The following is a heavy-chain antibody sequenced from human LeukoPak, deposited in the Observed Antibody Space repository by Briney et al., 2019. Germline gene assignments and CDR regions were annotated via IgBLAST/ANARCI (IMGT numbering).Heavy chain of an antibody. D-gene: IGHD3-22*01. CDR1: GFSFSRYG. CDR3: ETDAFSFGSSGYGTINY. V-gene: IGHV3-7*01. CDR2: IKQDGSEK. J-gene: IGHJ4*02. Sequence: GGSLRLSCAASGFSFSRYGMSWVRQAPGKGLEWVANIKQDGSEKYYVESVKGRFTISRDNAKKTLYLQMNSLSAEDTAVYYCETDAFSFGSSGYGTINYWGEGALVTVSS.